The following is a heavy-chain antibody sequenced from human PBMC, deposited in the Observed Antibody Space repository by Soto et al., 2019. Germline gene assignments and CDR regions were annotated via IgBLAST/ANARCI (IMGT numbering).Heavy chain of an antibody. V-gene: IGHV3-30-3*01. J-gene: IGHJ3*02. CDR2: ISYDGSNK. D-gene: IGHD6-19*01. CDR1: GFTFSSYA. CDR3: ARDRADSSGWEGAFDI. Sequence: HPGGSLRLSCAASGFTFSSYAMHWVRQAPGKGLEWVAVISYDGSNKYYADSVKGRFTISRDNSKNTLYLQMNSLRAEDTAVYYCARDRADSSGWEGAFDIWGQGTMVTVSS.